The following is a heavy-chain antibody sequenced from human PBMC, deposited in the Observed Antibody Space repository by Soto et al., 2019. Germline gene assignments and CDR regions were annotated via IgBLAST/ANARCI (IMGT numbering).Heavy chain of an antibody. CDR2: IYYSGST. Sequence: PSETLSLTCTVSGGSISSSSYYWGWIRQPPGKGLEWIGSIYYSGSTYYNPSLKSRVTISVDTSKNQFSLKLSSVTAADTAVYYCASFPYDFWSGYYGFDYCGQGTLVTVSS. V-gene: IGHV4-39*01. D-gene: IGHD3-3*01. J-gene: IGHJ4*02. CDR3: ASFPYDFWSGYYGFDY. CDR1: GGSISSSSYY.